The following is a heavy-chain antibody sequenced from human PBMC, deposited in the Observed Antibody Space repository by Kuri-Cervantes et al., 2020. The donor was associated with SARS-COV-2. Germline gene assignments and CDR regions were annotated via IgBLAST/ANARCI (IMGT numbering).Heavy chain of an antibody. CDR2: IYYSGST. J-gene: IGHJ6*03. CDR1: GGSISSSSYY. V-gene: IGHV4-39*07. D-gene: IGHD3-22*01. Sequence: GSLRLSCTVSGGSISSSSYYWGWVRQPPGKGLEWIGSIYYSGSTYYNPSLKSRVTISVDTSKSQFSLSLSSVTAADTALYYCARVSINHYYDRSGYYLDVWGKGTTVTVS. CDR3: ARVSINHYYDRSGYYLDV.